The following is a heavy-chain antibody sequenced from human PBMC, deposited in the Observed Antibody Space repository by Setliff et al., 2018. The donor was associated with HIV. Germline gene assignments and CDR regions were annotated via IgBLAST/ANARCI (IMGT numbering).Heavy chain of an antibody. V-gene: IGHV3-74*01. J-gene: IGHJ4*02. D-gene: IGHD3-10*01. CDR1: GFTFSNSW. CDR3: AKDYGDHPYGSGNYYRIFDY. Sequence: GGSLRLSCAASGFTFSNSWMNWVRQAPGKGLVWVSRINSDGSSTTYADSVKGRFTISRDNAKNTLYLQMNSLRAEDTAVYYCAKDYGDHPYGSGNYYRIFDYWGQGTLVTVS. CDR2: INSDGSST.